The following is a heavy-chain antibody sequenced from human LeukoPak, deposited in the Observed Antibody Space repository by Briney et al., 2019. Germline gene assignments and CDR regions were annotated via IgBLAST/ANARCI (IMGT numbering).Heavy chain of an antibody. V-gene: IGHV3-23*01. J-gene: IGHJ4*02. CDR1: GLTFSTYA. Sequence: TGGSLRLSCAASGLTFSTYAMSWVRQAPGKGLDWVSTISDGGTDTHYADSVKGRFTISRDNSNNTLYLQMNSLRAEGTAVYYCVKALYGDYGRFDYWGQGTLVTVSS. D-gene: IGHD4-17*01. CDR3: VKALYGDYGRFDY. CDR2: ISDGGTDT.